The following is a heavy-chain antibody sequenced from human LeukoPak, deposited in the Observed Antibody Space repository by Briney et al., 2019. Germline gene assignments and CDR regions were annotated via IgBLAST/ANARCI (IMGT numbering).Heavy chain of an antibody. CDR3: ARGNWGYCSGGSCYGGGNYFDY. CDR2: TNPNSGNT. CDR1: GYTFTSYD. D-gene: IGHD2-15*01. J-gene: IGHJ4*02. V-gene: IGHV1-8*01. Sequence: ASVKVSCKASGYTFTSYDINWVRQATGQGLEWMGWTNPNSGNTGYAQKFQGRVTMTRNTSISTAHMELSSLRSEDTAVYYCARGNWGYCSGGSCYGGGNYFDYWGQGTLVTVSS.